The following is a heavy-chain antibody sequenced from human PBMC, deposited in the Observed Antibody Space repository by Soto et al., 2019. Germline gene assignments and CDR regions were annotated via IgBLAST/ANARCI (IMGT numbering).Heavy chain of an antibody. CDR3: ARGSGSSWFDY. D-gene: IGHD6-25*01. CDR1: GYTFTANY. CDR2: MATRTGDT. J-gene: IGHJ4*02. V-gene: IGHV1-2*02. Sequence: ASVKVSCKPSGYTFTANYIHWVRQAPGQGLEWMGWMATRTGDTRFAQKFQGRVSMTRDTSIGTAYMELTTLTLDDTAVYYCARGSGSSWFDYWGQGTQVTVSS.